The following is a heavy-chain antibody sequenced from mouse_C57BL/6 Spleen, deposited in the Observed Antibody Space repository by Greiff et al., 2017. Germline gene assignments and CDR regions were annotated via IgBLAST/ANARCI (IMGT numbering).Heavy chain of an antibody. CDR3: ARDSSGYNAMDY. V-gene: IGHV5-17*01. D-gene: IGHD3-2*02. CDR2: ISSGSGTI. J-gene: IGHJ4*01. Sequence: EVKVVESGGGLVKPGGSLKLSCAASGFTFSDYGMHWVRQAPEKGLEWVAYISSGSGTIYYADTVKGRFTISRDNAKNTLFLQMTSLRSEDTAMYYCARDSSGYNAMDYWGQGTSVTVSS. CDR1: GFTFSDYG.